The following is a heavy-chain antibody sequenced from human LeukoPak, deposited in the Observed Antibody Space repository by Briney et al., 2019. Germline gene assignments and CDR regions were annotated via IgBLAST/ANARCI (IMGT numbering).Heavy chain of an antibody. Sequence: GGSLRLSCAASGFTFSSYGMHWVRQAPGKGLEWVAVISYDGSNKYYADSVKDRFTISRDNSKNTLYLQMNSLRAEDTAVYYCANGRDDFWSGYYNTYTGGFDYWGQGTLVTVSS. J-gene: IGHJ4*02. CDR3: ANGRDDFWSGYYNTYTGGFDY. V-gene: IGHV3-30*18. CDR2: ISYDGSNK. D-gene: IGHD3-3*01. CDR1: GFTFSSYG.